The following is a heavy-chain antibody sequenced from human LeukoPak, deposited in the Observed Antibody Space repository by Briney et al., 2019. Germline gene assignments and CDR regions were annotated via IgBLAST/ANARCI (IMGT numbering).Heavy chain of an antibody. Sequence: PGESLKISFKGSGXTFTNYCIIWVRQMPGKGLEWMGRIDPSDSYTNYSPSFQGHVTISADKSISTAYLQWSSLKASDTAMYYCARVGHYGSGSYYTTGFDYWGQGTLVTVSS. D-gene: IGHD3-10*01. J-gene: IGHJ4*02. CDR1: GXTFTNYC. CDR2: IDPSDSYT. CDR3: ARVGHYGSGSYYTTGFDY. V-gene: IGHV5-10-1*01.